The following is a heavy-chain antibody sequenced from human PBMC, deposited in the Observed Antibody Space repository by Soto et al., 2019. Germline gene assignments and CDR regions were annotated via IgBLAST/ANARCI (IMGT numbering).Heavy chain of an antibody. CDR2: IYHSGST. CDR1: GGSISSGGYS. CDR3: AGAPGVARNY. D-gene: IGHD2-15*01. Sequence: QLQLQESGSGLVKPSQTLSLTCAVSGGSISSGGYSWSWIRQPPGKGLEWIGYIYHSGSTYYNPSRKSRVTTSVERSKNQFSLKLRSVPAADTAVYSCAGAPGVARNYWGQGTLVTVSS. V-gene: IGHV4-30-2*01. J-gene: IGHJ4*02.